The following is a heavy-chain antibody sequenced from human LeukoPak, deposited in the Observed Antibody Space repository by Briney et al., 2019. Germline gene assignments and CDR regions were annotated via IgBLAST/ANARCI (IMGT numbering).Heavy chain of an antibody. Sequence: SETLSITCTVSGGSISSYYWSWIRQPPGKGLEWIGYIYYSGSTNYNPSLKSRVTISVDTSKNQFSLKLSSVTAADTAVYYCASDRGYSSSSNFFDYWGQGTLVTVSS. CDR1: GGSISSYY. D-gene: IGHD6-6*01. V-gene: IGHV4-59*01. CDR2: IYYSGST. CDR3: ASDRGYSSSSNFFDY. J-gene: IGHJ4*02.